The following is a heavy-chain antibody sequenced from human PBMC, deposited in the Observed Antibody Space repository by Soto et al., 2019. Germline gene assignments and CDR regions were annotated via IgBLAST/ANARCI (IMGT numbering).Heavy chain of an antibody. J-gene: IGHJ4*02. D-gene: IGHD3-10*01. Sequence: GGSLRLSCAASGFTFSSYAMSWVRQAPGKGLEWVSAISGSGGSTYYADSVEGRFTISRDNSKNTLYLQMNSLRAEDTAVYYCAKGNYYYGSGSSDYWGQGTLVTVSS. CDR3: AKGNYYYGSGSSDY. CDR1: GFTFSSYA. V-gene: IGHV3-23*01. CDR2: ISGSGGST.